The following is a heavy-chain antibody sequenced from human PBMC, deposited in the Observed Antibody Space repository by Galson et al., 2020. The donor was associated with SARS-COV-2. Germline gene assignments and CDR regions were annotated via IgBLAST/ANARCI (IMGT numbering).Heavy chain of an antibody. J-gene: IGHJ4*02. Sequence: GGSLRLSCAASGFTFDDYAMHWVRQAPGKGLEWVSTITWNSGNIDYTDSVKGRFTISRDNAKKSLYLQMNSLRAEDTAMYYCAKGPNSYNSAWHGIDYWGQGTLVTVSS. CDR2: ITWNSGNI. V-gene: IGHV3-9*01. CDR3: AKGPNSYNSAWHGIDY. D-gene: IGHD6-19*01. CDR1: GFTFDDYA.